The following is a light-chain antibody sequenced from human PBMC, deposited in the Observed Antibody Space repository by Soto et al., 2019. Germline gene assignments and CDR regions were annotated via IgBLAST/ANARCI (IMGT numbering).Light chain of an antibody. CDR1: SSDVGSYNL. CDR3: CSYAGSSTVV. V-gene: IGLV2-23*02. CDR2: EVS. J-gene: IGLJ2*01. Sequence: QSALTQPASVSGSPGQSITISCTGTSSDVGSYNLVSWYQQHPGKAPKLMIYEVSKRPSGVSNRFSGSKSGNTASLTISGLQAADEADYYCCSYAGSSTVVFGGGTKVTVL.